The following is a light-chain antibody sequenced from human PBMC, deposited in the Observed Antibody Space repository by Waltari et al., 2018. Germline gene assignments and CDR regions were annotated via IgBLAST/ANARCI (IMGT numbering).Light chain of an antibody. CDR3: MQALQTPFT. J-gene: IGKJ2*01. CDR2: LGS. V-gene: IGKV2-28*01. Sequence: DIVMTQSPLSLPVTPGEPASISCRSSQSLLHSNGYNYLDRYLQKPGQSPQVLIYLGSNRASGVTDRFSGSGSGTDFTLKISRVEAEDVGVYYCMQALQTPFTFGQGTKLEIK. CDR1: QSLLHSNGYNY.